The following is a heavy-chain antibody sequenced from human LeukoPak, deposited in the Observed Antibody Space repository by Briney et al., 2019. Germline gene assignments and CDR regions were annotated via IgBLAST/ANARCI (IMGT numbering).Heavy chain of an antibody. CDR2: IYYSGST. CDR3: ASALQGAFDI. Sequence: SETLSLTCTVSGGSISSSRYYWGWIRQPPGKGLEWIGNIYYSGSTYYNPPLKSRVTISVDTSKNQFSLKLSSVTAADTAVYYCASALQGAFDIWGQGTMVTVSS. V-gene: IGHV4-39*01. CDR1: GGSISSSRYY. J-gene: IGHJ3*02. D-gene: IGHD4-11*01.